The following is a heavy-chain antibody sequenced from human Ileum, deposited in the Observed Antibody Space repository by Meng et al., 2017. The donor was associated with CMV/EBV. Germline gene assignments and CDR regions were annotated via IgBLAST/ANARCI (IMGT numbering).Heavy chain of an antibody. CDR2: ISWDDDE. Sequence: SGFSLTSTGVGVGWIRQPPGKALEWVAHISWDDDERYSPSLASRLTITKDTSKNQVVLTMTNMDPMDTATYYCARRDRTVQSSAYFDSWGPGTLVTVSS. J-gene: IGHJ4*02. CDR3: ARRDRTVQSSAYFDS. CDR1: GFSLTSTGVG. D-gene: IGHD2-2*01. V-gene: IGHV2-5*02.